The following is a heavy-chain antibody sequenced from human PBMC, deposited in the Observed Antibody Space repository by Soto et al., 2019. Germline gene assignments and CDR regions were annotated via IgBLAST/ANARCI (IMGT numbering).Heavy chain of an antibody. CDR1: GYTFTNYW. J-gene: IGHJ6*02. CDR2: IFPGDSDT. D-gene: IGHD2-8*01. V-gene: IGHV5-51*01. CDR3: ARDVIPCTNGVCSGYYGMDV. Sequence: GESLKISCKAIGYTFTNYWIGWVRQTPGKGLEWMGIIFPGDSDTRYNPSFEGQVTVSADESISTAYLQWNTLKASDTAMYYCARDVIPCTNGVCSGYYGMDVWGQGTTVTVSS.